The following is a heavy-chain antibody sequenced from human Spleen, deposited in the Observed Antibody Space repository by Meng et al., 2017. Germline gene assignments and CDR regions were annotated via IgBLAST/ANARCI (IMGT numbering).Heavy chain of an antibody. D-gene: IGHD6-13*01. CDR2: INWNGGST. CDR3: ARNMCGSWCTDAFDI. V-gene: IGHV3-20*04. Sequence: GESLKISCAASGFTFDDYGMSWVRQAPGKGLEWVSGINWNGGSTGYADSVRGRFTISRDNAKNSLYLQMNSLRAEDTAVYYCARNMCGSWCTDAFDIWGQGTMVTVSS. J-gene: IGHJ3*02. CDR1: GFTFDDYG.